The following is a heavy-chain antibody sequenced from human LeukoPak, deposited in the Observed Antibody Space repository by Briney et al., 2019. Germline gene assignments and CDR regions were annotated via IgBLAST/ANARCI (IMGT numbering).Heavy chain of an antibody. J-gene: IGHJ6*02. CDR2: IIPIFGTA. V-gene: IGHV1-69*13. CDR1: GGTFGSYA. D-gene: IGHD2-2*01. Sequence: SVKVSCKASGGTFGSYAISWVRQAPGQGLEWMGGIIPIFGTANYAQKFQGRVTITADESTSTAHMELSSLRSEDTAVYYCARDPRVVVVPAALPVYYYYGMDVWGQGTTVTVSS. CDR3: ARDPRVVVVPAALPVYYYYGMDV.